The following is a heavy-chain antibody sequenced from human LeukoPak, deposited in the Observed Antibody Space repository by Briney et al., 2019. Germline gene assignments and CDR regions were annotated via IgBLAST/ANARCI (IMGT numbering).Heavy chain of an antibody. CDR3: ARRAPSHDFDD. CDR2: ISSSGSTI. V-gene: IGHV3-11*04. CDR1: GFTVSSIY. Sequence: PGGSLRLSCAASGFTVSSIYMSWVRQAPGKGLEWVSYISSSGSTIYYADSVKGRFTISRDNAKNSLYLQMNSLRVEDTALYYCARRAPSHDFDDWGQGTLVTVSS. J-gene: IGHJ4*02.